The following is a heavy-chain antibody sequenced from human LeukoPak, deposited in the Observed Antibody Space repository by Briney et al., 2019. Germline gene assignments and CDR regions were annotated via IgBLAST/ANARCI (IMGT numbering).Heavy chain of an antibody. CDR3: AREVPYDFWSGYSNYYYYMDV. CDR2: IKQDGSEK. CDR1: GFTFSSYW. V-gene: IGHV3-7*01. D-gene: IGHD3-3*01. Sequence: PGGSLRLSCAASGFTFSSYWVSWVRKAPGKGREWVANIKQDGSEKYNVDSVKGRFTISRDNAKNSLYLQMNSLRAEDTAVYYCAREVPYDFWSGYSNYYYYMDVWGKGTTVTVSS. J-gene: IGHJ6*03.